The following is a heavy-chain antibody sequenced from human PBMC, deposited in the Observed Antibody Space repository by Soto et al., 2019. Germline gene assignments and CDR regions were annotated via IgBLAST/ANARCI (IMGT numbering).Heavy chain of an antibody. CDR2: IYYSGST. D-gene: IGHD3-10*01. J-gene: IGHJ3*02. V-gene: IGHV4-31*03. Sequence: QVQLQESGPGLVKPSQTLSLTCTVSGGSISSGGYYWSWIRQHPGKGLEWIGYIYYSGSTYYNPSLKSRVTISVDTSKNQFSLKLSSVTAADTAVYYCARDSDYYGSGSSSGRAFDIWGQGTMVTVSS. CDR3: ARDSDYYGSGSSSGRAFDI. CDR1: GGSISSGGYY.